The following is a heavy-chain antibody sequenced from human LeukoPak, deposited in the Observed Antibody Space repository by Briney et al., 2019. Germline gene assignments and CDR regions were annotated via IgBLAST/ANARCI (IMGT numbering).Heavy chain of an antibody. CDR3: VIVRGYFDSSGSDY. CDR2: ITSNGSSA. J-gene: IGHJ4*02. V-gene: IGHV3-64D*06. D-gene: IGHD3-9*01. CDR1: GFTFSSYT. Sequence: TGGSLRLSCSASGFTFSSYTIHWVRQAQGQGLKFFSAITSNGSSAYYADSVKGTFTISRGNSKNTVYLQVSSVRAEDTAVYYCVIVRGYFDSSGSDYWGQGTLVTVSS.